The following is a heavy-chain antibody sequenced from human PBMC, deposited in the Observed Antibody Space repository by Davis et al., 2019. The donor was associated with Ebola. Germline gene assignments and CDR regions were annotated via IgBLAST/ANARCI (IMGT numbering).Heavy chain of an antibody. CDR3: AGGPTVHGMDV. V-gene: IGHV4-34*01. J-gene: IGHJ6*02. CDR1: GGSFSGYY. Sequence: SETLSLTCAVYGGSFSGYYWSWIRQPPGKGLEWIGEINHSGSTNYNPSLKSRVTISVDTSKNQFSLKLSSVTAADTAVYYCAGGPTVHGMDVWGQGTTVTVSS. CDR2: INHSGST. D-gene: IGHD6-6*01.